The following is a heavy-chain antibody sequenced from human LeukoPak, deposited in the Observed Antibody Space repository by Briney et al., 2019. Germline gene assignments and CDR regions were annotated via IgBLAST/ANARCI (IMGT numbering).Heavy chain of an antibody. CDR1: GASISSYY. J-gene: IGHJ5*02. V-gene: IGHV4-59*08. D-gene: IGHD2-8*01. Sequence: PSETLSLTCTVSGASISSYYWSWIRQPPGKGLEWIGYIYYSGSTNYNPSLKSRVTISVDTSKNQFSLKLSSVTAADTAVYYCARQRKVYCTNGVCPTEFDPWGQGTLVTVSS. CDR3: ARQRKVYCTNGVCPTEFDP. CDR2: IYYSGST.